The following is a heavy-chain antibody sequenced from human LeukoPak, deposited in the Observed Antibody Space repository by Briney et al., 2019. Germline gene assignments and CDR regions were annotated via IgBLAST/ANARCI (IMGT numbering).Heavy chain of an antibody. J-gene: IGHJ4*02. Sequence: SETLSLTCTVSGGSISSYYWSWIRQPPGKGLEWIGYIYYSGSTNYNPSLKSRVTISVDTSKNQFSLKLSSVTAADTAVYYCARLGLLGGGDYWGQGTLVTVSS. CDR1: GGSISSYY. D-gene: IGHD3-16*01. CDR2: IYYSGST. V-gene: IGHV4-59*08. CDR3: ARLGLLGGGDY.